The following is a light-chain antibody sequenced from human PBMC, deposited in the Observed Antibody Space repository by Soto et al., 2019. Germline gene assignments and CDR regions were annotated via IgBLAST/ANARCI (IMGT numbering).Light chain of an antibody. CDR2: EAS. CDR1: QTIRTW. V-gene: IGKV1-5*03. J-gene: IGKJ2*01. Sequence: DIQMPQSPSTLSAAVGDRVTITCQASQTIRTWLAWYQQRPGEAPNLLIYEASKLQAGVPARFGGSGSGTEFTVTITSLQPGDFATYYCQQYFTYPYTFGQGTKLEI. CDR3: QQYFTYPYT.